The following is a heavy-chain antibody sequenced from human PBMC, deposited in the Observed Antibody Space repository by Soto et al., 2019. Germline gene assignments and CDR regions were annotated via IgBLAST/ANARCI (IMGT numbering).Heavy chain of an antibody. D-gene: IGHD3-10*01. CDR2: IIPIFGTA. CDR3: ARDYYGSGSYYTPGYFDY. V-gene: IGHV1-69*13. J-gene: IGHJ4*02. Sequence: SVKVSCKASGGTFSSYAISWVRQAPGQGLEWMGGIIPIFGTANYAQKFQGRVTITADESTSTAYMELSSLRSEDTAVYYCARDYYGSGSYYTPGYFDYWGQGTLVTVSS. CDR1: GGTFSSYA.